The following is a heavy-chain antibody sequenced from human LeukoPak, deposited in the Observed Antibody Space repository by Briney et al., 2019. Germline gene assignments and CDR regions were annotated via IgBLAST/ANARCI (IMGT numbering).Heavy chain of an antibody. CDR1: GFTFSSYW. CDR2: IKQDGSEK. Sequence: GGSLRLSGAASGFTFSSYWMSWVRQGPGKGLVGVTNIKQDGSEKYYVVSVKGRFTMSGDNDKNSLYLQMNSMRAEDTAVYYCARTYSSGWPFDHWGQGTLVTVSS. D-gene: IGHD6-19*01. V-gene: IGHV3-7*01. J-gene: IGHJ4*02. CDR3: ARTYSSGWPFDH.